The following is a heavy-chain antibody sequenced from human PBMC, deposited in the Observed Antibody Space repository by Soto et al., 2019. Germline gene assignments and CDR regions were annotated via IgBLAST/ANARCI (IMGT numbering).Heavy chain of an antibody. CDR2: ISGNGGST. J-gene: IGHJ4*02. CDR1: GFTFSSYA. D-gene: IGHD6-13*01. CDR3: AKNGYSSNWPLDY. V-gene: IGHV3-23*01. Sequence: EVQLLESGGGLVQPGGSLRLSCAASGFTFSSYAMSWVRQAPGKGLEWVSAISGNGGSTYYADSVKGRFTISRDNSKNPLYLQMNSLRAEDPAVYYCAKNGYSSNWPLDYWGQGTLVIVSS.